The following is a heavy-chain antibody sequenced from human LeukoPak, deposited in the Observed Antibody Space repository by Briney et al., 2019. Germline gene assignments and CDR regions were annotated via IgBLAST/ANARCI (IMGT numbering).Heavy chain of an antibody. CDR1: VGSVSSDSYY. J-gene: IGHJ4*02. V-gene: IGHV4-61*01. Sequence: SETLSLTCTVSVGSVSSDSYYWSWIRQPPGKGLEWIGYIYYSGSTNYNPSLKSRVTISVDTSKNQFSLKLSSVTAADTAVYYCARRPPGAVAGTSPYFDYWGQGTLVTVSS. D-gene: IGHD6-19*01. CDR2: IYYSGST. CDR3: ARRPPGAVAGTSPYFDY.